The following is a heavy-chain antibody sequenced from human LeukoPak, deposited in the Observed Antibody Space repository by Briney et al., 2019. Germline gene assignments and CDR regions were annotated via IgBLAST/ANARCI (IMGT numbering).Heavy chain of an antibody. CDR2: IYYSGST. V-gene: IGHV4-59*01. CDR1: GGSISSYY. Sequence: PSETLSLTCTVSGGSISSYYWSWIRQPPGKGLEWIGYIYYSGSTNYNPSLKSRVTISVDTSKNQFSLKLSSVTASDTAVYYCARDWHYYDSSGYPVYYGMDVWGQGTTVTVSS. J-gene: IGHJ6*02. CDR3: ARDWHYYDSSGYPVYYGMDV. D-gene: IGHD3-22*01.